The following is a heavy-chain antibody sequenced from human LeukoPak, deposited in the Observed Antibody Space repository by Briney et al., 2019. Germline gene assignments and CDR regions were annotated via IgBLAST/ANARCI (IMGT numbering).Heavy chain of an antibody. CDR1: GGSIGSYY. J-gene: IGHJ4*02. CDR2: IYTSGST. V-gene: IGHV4-4*07. Sequence: SETLSLTCTVSGGSIGSYYWSWIRQPAGKGLEWIGRIYTSGSTNYNPSPKSRVTMSVDTSKNQFSLKLSSVTAADTAVYYCARDRYCSGGSCYVDYWGQGTLVTVSS. CDR3: ARDRYCSGGSCYVDY. D-gene: IGHD2-15*01.